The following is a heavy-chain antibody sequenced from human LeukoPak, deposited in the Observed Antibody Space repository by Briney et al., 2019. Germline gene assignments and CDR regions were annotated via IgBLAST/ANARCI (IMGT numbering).Heavy chain of an antibody. V-gene: IGHV7-4-1*02. CDR1: GGTFSSYA. CDR3: AREYQQWLVFAFDI. J-gene: IGHJ3*02. Sequence: GASVKVSCKASGGTFSSYAISWVRQVPGQGLEWMGWINTNTGNPTYAQGFTGRFVFSLDTSVSTAYLQISSLKAEDTAVYYCAREYQQWLVFAFDIWGQGTKVTVSS. CDR2: INTNTGNP. D-gene: IGHD6-19*01.